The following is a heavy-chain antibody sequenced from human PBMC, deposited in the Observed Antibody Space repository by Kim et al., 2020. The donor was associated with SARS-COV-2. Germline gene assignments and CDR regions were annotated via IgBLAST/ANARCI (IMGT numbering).Heavy chain of an antibody. Sequence: GGSLRLSCAASGFTFSSYAMSWVRQAPGKGLEWVSAISGSGGSTYYADSVKGRFTISRDNSKNTLYLQMNSLRAEDTAVYYCAKVGLYYYGSGSYYRDLDFNNGMDVWGQGNTVTVSS. J-gene: IGHJ6*02. CDR3: AKVGLYYYGSGSYYRDLDFNNGMDV. V-gene: IGHV3-23*01. CDR2: ISGSGGST. CDR1: GFTFSSYA. D-gene: IGHD3-10*01.